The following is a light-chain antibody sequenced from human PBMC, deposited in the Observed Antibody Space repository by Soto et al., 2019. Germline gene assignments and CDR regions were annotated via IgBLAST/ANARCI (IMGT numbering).Light chain of an antibody. Sequence: DIQLTQSPSSLSASVGDRVTITCRASQIIGNYLNWYQQKPGKAPKFLIYAASTLQSGVPSRFSGSGSGTDFTLTINSLQPEDFATYYCQQTYNTPFTFGPGTKVDIK. V-gene: IGKV1-39*01. J-gene: IGKJ3*01. CDR2: AAS. CDR1: QIIGNY. CDR3: QQTYNTPFT.